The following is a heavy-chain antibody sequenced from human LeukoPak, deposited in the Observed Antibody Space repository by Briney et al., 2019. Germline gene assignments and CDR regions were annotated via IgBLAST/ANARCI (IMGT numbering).Heavy chain of an antibody. D-gene: IGHD3-9*01. Sequence: GGSLRLSCATSGFSFRDYPMNWVRQAPGTGLEWVSNIRTSSEGANLAFYADSVKGRVTFSRDDAKNTLYLHMHSLRDDDTAVYYCATDQRYAFDYWGQGILVTVSS. V-gene: IGHV3-21*05. CDR2: IRTSSEGANLA. CDR1: GFSFRDYP. CDR3: ATDQRYAFDY. J-gene: IGHJ4*02.